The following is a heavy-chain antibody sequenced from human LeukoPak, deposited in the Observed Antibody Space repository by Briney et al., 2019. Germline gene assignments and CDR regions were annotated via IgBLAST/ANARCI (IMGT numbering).Heavy chain of an antibody. V-gene: IGHV1-18*01. J-gene: IGHJ3*02. Sequence: ASVKVSCKATNHTFSTYGISWVRQAPGQGLEWMGWISAHSGNTIYAEKFQGRVTMTIDTSTSTTYMELGSLRSDDTAVYYCARDMPELEPDAFDIWGQGTMVTVSS. CDR3: ARDMPELEPDAFDI. CDR2: ISAHSGNT. CDR1: NHTFSTYG. D-gene: IGHD1-1*01.